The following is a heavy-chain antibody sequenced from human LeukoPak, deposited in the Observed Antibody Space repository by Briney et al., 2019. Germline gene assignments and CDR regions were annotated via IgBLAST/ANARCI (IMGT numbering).Heavy chain of an antibody. CDR2: IIPIFGTA. CDR3: ARERENSKYQLHLFDY. V-gene: IGHV1-69*13. J-gene: IGHJ4*02. Sequence: RASVKVSCKASGGTFSSYAISWVRQAPGQGLEWMGGIIPIFGTANYAQKFQGRVTITADESTSTACMELSSLRSEDTAVYYCARERENSKYQLHLFDYWGQGTLVTVSS. CDR1: GGTFSSYA. D-gene: IGHD2-2*01.